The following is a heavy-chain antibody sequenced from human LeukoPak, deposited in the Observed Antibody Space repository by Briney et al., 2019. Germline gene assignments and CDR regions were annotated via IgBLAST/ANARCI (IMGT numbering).Heavy chain of an antibody. CDR2: ISGSGGST. D-gene: IGHD2-21*01. V-gene: IGHV3-23*01. Sequence: GGSLRLSCAASGFTFSSYAMSWVRQAPGKGLKWVSAISGSGGSTYYADSVKGRFTISRDNSKNTLYLQMNSLRAEDTAVYYCAKDLVLYGIPRGFDYWGQGTLVTVSS. CDR1: GFTFSSYA. J-gene: IGHJ4*02. CDR3: AKDLVLYGIPRGFDY.